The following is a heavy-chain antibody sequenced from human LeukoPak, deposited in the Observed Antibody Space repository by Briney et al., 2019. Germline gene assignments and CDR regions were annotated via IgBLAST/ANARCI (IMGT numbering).Heavy chain of an antibody. CDR1: GGTFSSYA. D-gene: IGHD4-17*01. Sequence: GASVKVSCKASGGTFSSYAISWVRQAPGQGLEWMGGIIPIFGTANYAQKFQGRVTITAGESTSTAYMELSSLRSEDTAVYYCARDYGDGSVKGDYWGQGTLVTVSS. CDR2: IIPIFGTA. J-gene: IGHJ4*02. CDR3: ARDYGDGSVKGDY. V-gene: IGHV1-69*13.